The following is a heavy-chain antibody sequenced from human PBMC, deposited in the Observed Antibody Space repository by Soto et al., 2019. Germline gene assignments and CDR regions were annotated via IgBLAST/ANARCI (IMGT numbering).Heavy chain of an antibody. CDR3: ARRYGRYFDF. J-gene: IGHJ4*02. D-gene: IGHD4-17*01. Sequence: QVQLQESGPGLVKPSETLSLTCTVSGGSISSYYWSWIRQPPGKGLEWIGYIYYSGSTDYHPPLKSRAPLAVATAKNQFSLKLSSVTAADTAVYYCARRYGRYFDFWGQGTLVTVSS. CDR2: IYYSGST. CDR1: GGSISSYY. V-gene: IGHV4-59*08.